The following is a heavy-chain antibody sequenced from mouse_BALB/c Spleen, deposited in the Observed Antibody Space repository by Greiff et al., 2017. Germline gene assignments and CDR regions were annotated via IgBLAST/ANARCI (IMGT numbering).Heavy chain of an antibody. V-gene: IGHV14-3*02. CDR1: GFNIKDTY. CDR3: ARGGIDY. CDR2: LDPANGNT. Sequence: VHVKQSGAELVKPGASVKLSCTASGFNIKDTYMHWVKQRPEQGLEWIGRLDPANGNTKYDPKFQGKATITADTSSNTAYLQLSSLTSEDTAVYYCARGGIDYWGQGTTLTVSS. J-gene: IGHJ2*01.